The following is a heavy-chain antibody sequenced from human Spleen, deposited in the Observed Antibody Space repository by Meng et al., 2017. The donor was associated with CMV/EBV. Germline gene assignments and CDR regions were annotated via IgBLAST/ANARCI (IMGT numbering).Heavy chain of an antibody. CDR2: IYSGGSAR. CDR3: ARLGSLTYYYYGMDV. V-gene: IGHV3-53*01. CDR1: GFSVNSRY. Sequence: GESLKISCAASGFSVNSRYMNWVRQAPGKGLQWVSVIYSGGSARHHADSVKGRFNISRDNSKNMVYLHMNSLRADDTARYYCARLGSLTYYYYGMDVWGQGTTVTVSS. J-gene: IGHJ6*02. D-gene: IGHD1-26*01.